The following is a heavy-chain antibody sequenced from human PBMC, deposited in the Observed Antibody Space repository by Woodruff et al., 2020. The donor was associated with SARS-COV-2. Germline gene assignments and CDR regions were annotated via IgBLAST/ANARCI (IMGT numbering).Heavy chain of an antibody. CDR3: ARAGWTAVAGTHYYYYMDV. J-gene: IGHJ6*03. Sequence: ANYAQKFQGRVTITADESTSTAYMELSSLRSEDTAVYYCARAGWTAVAGTHYYYYMDVWGKGTTVTVSS. D-gene: IGHD6-19*01. V-gene: IGHV1-69*01. CDR2: A.